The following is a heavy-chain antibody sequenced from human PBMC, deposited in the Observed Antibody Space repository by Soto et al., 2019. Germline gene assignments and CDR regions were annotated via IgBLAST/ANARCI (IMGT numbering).Heavy chain of an antibody. CDR3: AKGIDSSSWYNMYYFDY. CDR2: ISGSGGST. J-gene: IGHJ4*02. D-gene: IGHD6-13*01. Sequence: PGGSLRLSCAASGFTFSSYAMSRVRQAPGKGLEWVSAISGSGGSTYYADSVKGRFTISRDNSKNTLYLQMHSLRAEDTAVYYCAKGIDSSSWYNMYYFDYWDQGTLVTVSS. V-gene: IGHV3-23*01. CDR1: GFTFSSYA.